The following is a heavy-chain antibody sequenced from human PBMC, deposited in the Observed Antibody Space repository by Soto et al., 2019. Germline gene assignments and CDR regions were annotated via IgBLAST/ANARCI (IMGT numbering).Heavy chain of an antibody. Sequence: SETLSLTCAVYGGSFSGYYWSWIRQPPGKGLEWIGEINHSGSTNYNPSLKSRVTISVDTSKNQFSLKLSSVTAADTAVYYCARRAHGAAAGIGSYCGGDCYPNWFDPWGQGTLVTVSS. CDR2: INHSGST. CDR3: ARRAHGAAAGIGSYCGGDCYPNWFDP. CDR1: GGSFSGYY. V-gene: IGHV4-34*01. J-gene: IGHJ5*02. D-gene: IGHD2-21*02.